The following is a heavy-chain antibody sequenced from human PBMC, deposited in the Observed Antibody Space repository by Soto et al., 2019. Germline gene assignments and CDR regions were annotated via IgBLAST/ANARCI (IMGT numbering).Heavy chain of an antibody. Sequence: GSLRLSCAASGFTFSSYSMNWVRQAPGKGLEWVSSISSSSSSYIYYADSVKGRFTISRDNAKNSLYLQMNSLRAEDTAVYYCARGTYYYDSSGYAGFDYWGQGTLVTVSS. CDR1: GFTFSSYS. J-gene: IGHJ4*02. CDR3: ARGTYYYDSSGYAGFDY. V-gene: IGHV3-21*01. CDR2: ISSSSSSYI. D-gene: IGHD3-22*01.